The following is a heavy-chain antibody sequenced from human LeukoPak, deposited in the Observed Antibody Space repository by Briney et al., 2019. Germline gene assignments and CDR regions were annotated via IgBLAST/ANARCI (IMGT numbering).Heavy chain of an antibody. Sequence: ASVKVSCKASGYTFTGYYMHWMRQAPGQGLEWMGWINPNSGGTNYAQKFQGRVTMTRDTSISTAYMELSRLRSDDTAVYYCARSAVLYYYDSSGFGDYWGQGTLVTVSS. V-gene: IGHV1-2*02. CDR3: ARSAVLYYYDSSGFGDY. CDR2: INPNSGGT. D-gene: IGHD3-22*01. J-gene: IGHJ4*02. CDR1: GYTFTGYY.